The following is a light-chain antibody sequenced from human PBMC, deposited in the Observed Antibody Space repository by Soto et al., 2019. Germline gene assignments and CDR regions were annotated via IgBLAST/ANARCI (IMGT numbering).Light chain of an antibody. CDR3: QQYNNWPLT. V-gene: IGKV3-15*01. J-gene: IGKJ4*01. Sequence: EIVMTQSPATLSVSPGERATLSCRASQSVNNNLAWYQQKPGQAPRLLIYGASAWATGIPARFSGSGSGTEFLLTISSLQSEDFAVYYGQQYNNWPLTFGGGTKVEIK. CDR2: GAS. CDR1: QSVNNN.